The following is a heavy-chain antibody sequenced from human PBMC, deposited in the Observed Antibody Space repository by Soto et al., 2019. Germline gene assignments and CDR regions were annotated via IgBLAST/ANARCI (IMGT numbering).Heavy chain of an antibody. D-gene: IGHD6-19*01. V-gene: IGHV1-69*04. CDR3: ARDLREYSSVGDWIDP. Sequence: QVQPVQSGAEVKKPGSSVRISCRASGGGIFSSYVISWVRQAPGQGLEWMGRIIPILDMANYAEKFQGRITITADKGTSTAYMELNSLRSDDTAIYYCARDLREYSSVGDWIDPWGQGTLVSVSS. CDR1: GGGIFSSYV. J-gene: IGHJ5*02. CDR2: IIPILDMA.